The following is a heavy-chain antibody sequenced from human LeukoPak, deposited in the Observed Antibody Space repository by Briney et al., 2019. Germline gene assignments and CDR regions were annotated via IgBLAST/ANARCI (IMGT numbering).Heavy chain of an antibody. CDR3: ASGYGLDCSSTSCYTIDY. J-gene: IGHJ4*02. CDR1: GGTFSSYA. D-gene: IGHD2-2*02. Sequence: ASVKVSCKASGGTFSSYAISWVRQAPGQGLEWMGGIIPIFGTANYAQKFQGRVTITADESTSTAYMELSSLRSEDTAVYYCASGYGLDCSSTSCYTIDYWGQGTLVTVSS. V-gene: IGHV1-69*13. CDR2: IIPIFGTA.